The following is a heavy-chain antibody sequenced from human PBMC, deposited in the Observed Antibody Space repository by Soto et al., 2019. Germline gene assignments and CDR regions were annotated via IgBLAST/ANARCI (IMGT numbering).Heavy chain of an antibody. CDR3: AGGAAADFFDY. Sequence: QVQLQESGPGLVKASETLSLTCTVSSGSFSTYYWSWIRQPAGKGLEWIGRIYSSGSTLYNPSLKSRVTMSVDTSKNQFSLKLSSVTAADTAVYLCAGGAAADFFDYWGQGTLGTVSS. V-gene: IGHV4-4*07. J-gene: IGHJ4*02. CDR2: IYSSGST. CDR1: SGSFSTYY. D-gene: IGHD6-13*01.